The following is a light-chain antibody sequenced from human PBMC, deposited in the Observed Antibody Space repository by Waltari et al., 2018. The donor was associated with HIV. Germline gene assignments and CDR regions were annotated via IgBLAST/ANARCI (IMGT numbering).Light chain of an antibody. Sequence: QSALTQPRSVSGSPGQSVTISCTRTSSDVGGHDYVSWFQQHPGKAPKLLVYDVTKPPSGVPNRFSWSKACRSASLALPGLPGGDPGEYYCCSYAGGSTLFGGGTKLTVL. CDR3: CSYAGGSTL. V-gene: IGLV2-11*01. CDR2: DVT. J-gene: IGLJ2*01. CDR1: SSDVGGHDY.